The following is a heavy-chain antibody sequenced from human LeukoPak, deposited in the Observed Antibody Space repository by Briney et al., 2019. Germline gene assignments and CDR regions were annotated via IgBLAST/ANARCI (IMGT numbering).Heavy chain of an antibody. CDR3: ARDGMAVAVGYFDL. V-gene: IGHV6-1*01. D-gene: IGHD6-19*01. J-gene: IGHJ2*01. CDR2: TYYRSKWYN. CDR1: GDSVSSNSAT. Sequence: SQTLSLTFAISGDSVSSNSATWNWLTQSPSRALECLGSTYYRSKWYNDYAASVKSRITIKPDTSKNQFSLQLNSVTPEDTAVYYCARDGMAVAVGYFDLWGRGTLVTVSS.